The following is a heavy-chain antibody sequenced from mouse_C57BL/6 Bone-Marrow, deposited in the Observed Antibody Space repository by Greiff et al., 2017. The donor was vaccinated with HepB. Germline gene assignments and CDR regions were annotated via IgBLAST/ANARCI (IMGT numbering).Heavy chain of an antibody. CDR2: IWSGGST. J-gene: IGHJ1*03. D-gene: IGHD1-1*02. CDR3: AKSRKVGWYFDV. Sequence: VKLMESGPGLVQPSQSLSITCTVSGFSLTSYGVHWVRQPPGKGLEWLGVIWSGGSTDYNAAFISRLSISKDNSKSHVFFKMNSLQADDTAIYYCAKSRKVGWYFDVWGTGTTVTVSS. CDR1: GFSLTSYG. V-gene: IGHV2-4*01.